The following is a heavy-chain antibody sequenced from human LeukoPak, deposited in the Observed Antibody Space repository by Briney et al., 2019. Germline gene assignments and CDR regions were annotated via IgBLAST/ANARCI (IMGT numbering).Heavy chain of an antibody. D-gene: IGHD4-17*01. CDR3: ARVVNHGYSDY. CDR2: IIPMFGVA. Sequence: SVKVSCKASGGTFSNYAISWVRQAPGQGLEWMGGIIPMFGVANYAQKFQGRVTITADKSTSIAYMELSSLRSEDTAVYYCARVVNHGYSDYWGQGTLVTVSS. CDR1: GGTFSNYA. V-gene: IGHV1-69*10. J-gene: IGHJ4*02.